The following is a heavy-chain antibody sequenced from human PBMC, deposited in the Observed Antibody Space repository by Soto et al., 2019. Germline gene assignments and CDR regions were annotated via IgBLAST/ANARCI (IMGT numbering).Heavy chain of an antibody. D-gene: IGHD5-12*01. V-gene: IGHV4-34*01. CDR3: ARGPRRPKCSGYDLYYYYGMDV. Sequence: PSETLSLTCAVYGGSFSGYYWSWIRQPPGKGLEWIGEINHSGSTNYNPSLKSRVTISVDTSKNQFSLKLSSVTAADTAVYYCARGPRRPKCSGYDLYYYYGMDVWGQGTTVTVSS. CDR2: INHSGST. CDR1: GGSFSGYY. J-gene: IGHJ6*02.